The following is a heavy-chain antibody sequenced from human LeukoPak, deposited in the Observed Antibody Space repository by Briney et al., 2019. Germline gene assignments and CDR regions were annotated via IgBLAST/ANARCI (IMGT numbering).Heavy chain of an antibody. CDR2: ISSSGSTM. CDR3: ARLRRYSSSWSFDY. J-gene: IGHJ4*02. V-gene: IGHV3-48*03. D-gene: IGHD6-13*01. CDR1: GFTFSTYE. Sequence: PGGSLRLSCAASGFTFSTYEMTWVRQAPGKGLEWVSYISSSGSTMYYADSVKGRFTISRDNAKNSLYLQMNSLRADDTAFYYCARLRRYSSSWSFDYWGQGTLVTVSS.